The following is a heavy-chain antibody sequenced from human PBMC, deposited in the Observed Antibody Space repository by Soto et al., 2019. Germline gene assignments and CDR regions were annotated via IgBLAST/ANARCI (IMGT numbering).Heavy chain of an antibody. CDR2: IYYSGST. D-gene: IGHD3-22*01. CDR3: ARRRERPSVYYDSSGYYYFDY. J-gene: IGHJ4*02. V-gene: IGHV4-39*01. Sequence: SETLSLTCTVSGGSISSSSYYRGWIRQPPGKGLEWIGSIYYSGSTYYNPSLKSRVTISVDTSKNQFSLKLSSVTAADTAVYYCARRRERPSVYYDSSGYYYFDYWGQGTLVTVSS. CDR1: GGSISSSSYY.